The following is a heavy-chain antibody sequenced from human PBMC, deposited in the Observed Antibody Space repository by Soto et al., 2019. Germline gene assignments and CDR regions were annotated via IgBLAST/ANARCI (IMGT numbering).Heavy chain of an antibody. Sequence: QVQLQQWGAGLLKPSETLSLTCAVYGGSFSGYFWSWIRQPPGKGLEWIGEINHSGSTNYHPSLKSRVTISVDTSKIQFSLKLTSVTAADTALYYCARGSVIVGVDYWGQGTLVTVSS. D-gene: IGHD2-21*01. CDR2: INHSGST. CDR1: GGSFSGYF. CDR3: ARGSVIVGVDY. V-gene: IGHV4-34*01. J-gene: IGHJ4*02.